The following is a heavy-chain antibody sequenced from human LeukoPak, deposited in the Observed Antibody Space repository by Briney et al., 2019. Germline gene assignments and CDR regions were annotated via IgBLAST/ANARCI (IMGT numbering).Heavy chain of an antibody. V-gene: IGHV3-21*01. CDR3: ARDIDGWVAARRERIDY. Sequence: GGSLRLSCAASGFTFSSYSMNWVRQAPGKGLEWVSSISSSSSYIYYADSVKGRFTISRDNAKNSLYLQMNSLRAEDTAVYYCARDIDGWVAARRERIDYWGQPRLVTVCS. CDR1: GFTFSSYS. D-gene: IGHD6-13*01. CDR2: ISSSSSYI. J-gene: IGHJ4*02.